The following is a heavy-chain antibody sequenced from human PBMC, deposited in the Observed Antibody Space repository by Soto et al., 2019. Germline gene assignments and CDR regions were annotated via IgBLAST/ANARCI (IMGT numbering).Heavy chain of an antibody. CDR3: ARGSSGTNWFAP. CDR2: IDPSDSYT. V-gene: IGHV5-10-1*01. D-gene: IGHD6-19*01. J-gene: IGHJ5*02. CDR1: GYSFTSYW. Sequence: HGESLKISCKGSGYSFTSYWISWVRQMPGKGLEWMGRIDPSDSYTNYSPSFQGHVTISSDKSISTAYLQWSSLKASDTAMYYCARGSSGTNWFAPWGQGTLVTVS.